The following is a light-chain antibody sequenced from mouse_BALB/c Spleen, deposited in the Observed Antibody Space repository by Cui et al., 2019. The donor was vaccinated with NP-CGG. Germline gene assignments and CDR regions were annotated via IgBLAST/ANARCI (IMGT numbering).Light chain of an antibody. J-gene: IGLJ1*01. V-gene: IGLV1*01. CDR3: ALWYSNHWV. CDR2: GTN. Sequence: QTVVSQNSALTTPPGETVTLTCRSSTGAVTTSNYANWVQEKPDHLFTGLIGGTNNRVPGVPARFSGSLIGDKAALTITGAQTEDEAIYFCALWYSNHWVFGGGTKLTVL. CDR1: TGAVTTSNY.